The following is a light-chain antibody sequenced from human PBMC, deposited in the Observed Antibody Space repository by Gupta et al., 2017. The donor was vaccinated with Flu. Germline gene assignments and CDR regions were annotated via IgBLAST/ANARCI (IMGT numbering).Light chain of an antibody. CDR3: HQDNDWPIT. J-gene: IGKJ4*01. CDR1: HSVTSH. V-gene: IGKV3-15*01. Sequence: PATSSVSPGETATLSSRASHSVTSHLTWYQQKPGQAPRLLIYGASTRATAIPARFSGSGSGTDFSLTSRSLQSEDFAVYYCHQDNDWPITFGGGTKVEIK. CDR2: GAS.